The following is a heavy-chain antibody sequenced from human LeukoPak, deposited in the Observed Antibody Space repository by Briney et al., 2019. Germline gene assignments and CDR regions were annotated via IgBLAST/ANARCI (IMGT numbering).Heavy chain of an antibody. D-gene: IGHD3-22*01. V-gene: IGHV3-74*01. CDR1: GFTFSRYW. CDR3: ARYTMTLGEDAFDI. CDR2: INSDGSST. Sequence: PGGSLRLSCAASGFTFSRYWMHWVRQAPGKGLVWVSRINSDGSSTSYADSVKGRFTISRDNAKNTLYLQMNSLRAEDTAVYYCARYTMTLGEDAFDIWGQGTMVTVSS. J-gene: IGHJ3*02.